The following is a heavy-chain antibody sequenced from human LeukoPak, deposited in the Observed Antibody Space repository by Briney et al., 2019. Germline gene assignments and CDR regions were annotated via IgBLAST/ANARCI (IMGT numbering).Heavy chain of an antibody. V-gene: IGHV3-23*01. CDR2: ISESSRFI. D-gene: IGHD5-12*01. Sequence: PGGSLRLSCGASGFTFRGYAMSWVRQAPGKGLEWVSGISESSRFIHHADSVKGRFTISRDDSTNTLHLQMNSLKAEDTAVYYCAKSAYAGYDLGYMGQSWGQGTLVTVSS. CDR1: GFTFRGYA. J-gene: IGHJ1*01. CDR3: AKSAYAGYDLGYMGQS.